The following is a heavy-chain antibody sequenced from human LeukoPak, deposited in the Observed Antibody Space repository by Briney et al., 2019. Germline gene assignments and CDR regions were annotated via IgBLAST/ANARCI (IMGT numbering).Heavy chain of an antibody. D-gene: IGHD3-3*01. Sequence: GGSLRLSCEGSGFTFSNYWMGWVRQAPGKGLQWVANIKTDGSEKYYVDSVKGRFTISRDNAKNSLYLEMKSLGPEDTALYYCARQKGGFYLFDYWGRGTLVTVSS. CDR2: IKTDGSEK. J-gene: IGHJ4*02. V-gene: IGHV3-7*03. CDR3: ARQKGGFYLFDY. CDR1: GFTFSNYW.